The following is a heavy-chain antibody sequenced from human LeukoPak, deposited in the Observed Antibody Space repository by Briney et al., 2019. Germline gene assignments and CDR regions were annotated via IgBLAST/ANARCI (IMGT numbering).Heavy chain of an antibody. CDR2: IYYPEST. J-gene: IGHJ5*02. D-gene: IGHD5-24*01. Sequence: SETLSLSCTVSGDSFSRASYYWGWIRQPPGKGLEWIGSIYYPESTYYNPSLKSPVTISIDPSKNQFSLKLSSVTAADTAVYYCARHEMNWFDPWGQGTLVIVSS. V-gene: IGHV4-39*01. CDR1: GDSFSRASYY. CDR3: ARHEMNWFDP.